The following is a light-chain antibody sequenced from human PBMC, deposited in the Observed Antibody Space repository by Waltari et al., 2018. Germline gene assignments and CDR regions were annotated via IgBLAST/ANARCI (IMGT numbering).Light chain of an antibody. CDR3: AAWDDSLSGYV. Sequence: QSVLTQPPSASGTPGQRVTISCSGSSANIGSNPVNWYQQLPGTAPKLLINNNSQRPSGVPDRCSGSKSGTSASLAIIGLLSDDEAEYYCAAWDDSLSGYVFGTGTNVSVL. J-gene: IGLJ1*01. V-gene: IGLV1-44*01. CDR2: NNS. CDR1: SANIGSNP.